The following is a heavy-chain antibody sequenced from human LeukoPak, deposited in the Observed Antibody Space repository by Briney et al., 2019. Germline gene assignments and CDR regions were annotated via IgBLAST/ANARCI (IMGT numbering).Heavy chain of an antibody. CDR2: IIPNNGGT. D-gene: IGHD5-12*01. J-gene: IGHJ4*02. V-gene: IGHV1-2*02. CDR3: ARGVRFYNGYDFDY. Sequence: ASVKVSCTASGYTITEYYMHWVRQAPGQGLEWMGWIIPNNGGTKYAQKFQGRVTMTRDTSISTAYLELSRLGSDDTAVYYCARGVRFYNGYDFDYWGQGTLVTVSS. CDR1: GYTITEYY.